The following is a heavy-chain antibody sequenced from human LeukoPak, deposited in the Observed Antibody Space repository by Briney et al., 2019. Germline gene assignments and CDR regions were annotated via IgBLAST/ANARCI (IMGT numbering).Heavy chain of an antibody. J-gene: IGHJ4*02. V-gene: IGHV1-69*01. CDR1: GGTFSSYA. Sequence: SVKVSCKASGGTFSSYAISWVRQAPGQGLEWMGGIIPIFGTANYTRKFQGRVTITADESTSTAYMELSSLRSEDTAVYYCARDHGYCGSTSCYTGWGQGTLVTVSS. D-gene: IGHD2-2*02. CDR2: IIPIFGTA. CDR3: ARDHGYCGSTSCYTG.